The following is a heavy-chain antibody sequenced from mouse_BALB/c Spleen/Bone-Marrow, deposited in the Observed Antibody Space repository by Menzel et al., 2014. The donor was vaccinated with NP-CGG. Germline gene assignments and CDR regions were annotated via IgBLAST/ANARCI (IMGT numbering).Heavy chain of an antibody. CDR2: IDPANGNT. CDR1: GFNIKDTY. J-gene: IGHJ3*01. CDR3: ASYYYGRAWFAY. Sequence: EVKLEESGADLVNPGASVKLSCTASGFNIKDTYMHWVKQRPEQGLEWIGRIDPANGNTKYDPKFQGKATITADQSSNTAYLQLSSLTSEDTAVYYCASYYYGRAWFAYWGQGTLITVST. D-gene: IGHD1-1*01. V-gene: IGHV14-3*02.